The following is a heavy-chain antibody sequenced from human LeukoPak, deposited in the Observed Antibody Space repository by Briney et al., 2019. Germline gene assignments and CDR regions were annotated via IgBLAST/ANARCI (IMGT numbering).Heavy chain of an antibody. V-gene: IGHV3-30*18. CDR3: AKSEELLLGHFDY. CDR2: ISHDGGSK. D-gene: IGHD1-26*01. CDR1: GFTFRSYG. Sequence: GGSLRLSCEASGFTFRSYGMHWVRQAPGKGLEWVSSISHDGGSKYSADSVKGRFTISRDNSKNTLSLQMNSLRAEDAAVYYCAKSEELLLGHFDYWGQGTLVTVSS. J-gene: IGHJ4*02.